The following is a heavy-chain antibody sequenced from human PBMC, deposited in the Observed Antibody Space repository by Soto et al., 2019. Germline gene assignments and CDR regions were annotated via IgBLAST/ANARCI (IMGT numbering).Heavy chain of an antibody. Sequence: PSETLSLTCAVSGGSISSGGYSWSWIRQPPGKGLEWIGYIYHSGSTYYNPSLKSRVTISVDTSKNQFSLKLSSVTAADTAVYYCARGNYDSSGYYLYYFDYWGQGTLVTVSS. V-gene: IGHV4-30-2*01. D-gene: IGHD3-22*01. CDR1: GGSISSGGYS. CDR3: ARGNYDSSGYYLYYFDY. J-gene: IGHJ4*02. CDR2: IYHSGST.